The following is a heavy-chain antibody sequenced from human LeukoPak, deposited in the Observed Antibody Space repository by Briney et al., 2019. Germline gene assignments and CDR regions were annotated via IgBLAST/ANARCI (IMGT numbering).Heavy chain of an antibody. J-gene: IGHJ6*03. V-gene: IGHV4-59*08. CDR1: GGSISSYY. Sequence: PSETLSLTCTVSGGSISSYYWSWIRQPPGKGLEWIGYIYYSGSTNYNPSLKSRVTISVDTSKNQFSLKLSSVTAADTAVYYCARDTILYYMDVWGKGTTVTVSS. CDR3: ARDTILYYMDV. CDR2: IYYSGST. D-gene: IGHD3-3*01.